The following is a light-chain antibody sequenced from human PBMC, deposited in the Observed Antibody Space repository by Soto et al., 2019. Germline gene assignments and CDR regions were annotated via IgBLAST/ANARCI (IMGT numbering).Light chain of an antibody. J-gene: IGKJ1*01. CDR2: GAS. Sequence: EIVWTQSPGTLSLSPGESATLSCRASQPVRNDSLAWYQQKPRQAPRVLISGASTKVTGIPCRFSGSGTGADFTLTISRLEPEVFAVYYCQQYGTFPCTFGQGTKVEIK. V-gene: IGKV3-20*01. CDR3: QQYGTFPCT. CDR1: QPVRNDS.